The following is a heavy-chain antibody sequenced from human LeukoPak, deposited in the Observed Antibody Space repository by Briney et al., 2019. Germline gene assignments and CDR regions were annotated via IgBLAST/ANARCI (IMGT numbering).Heavy chain of an antibody. CDR1: GFTFSSYA. CDR3: ARGSSGWYFDY. D-gene: IGHD6-19*01. CDR2: ISYDGSNK. V-gene: IGHV3-30-3*01. Sequence: GGSLRLSCAASGFTFSSYAMHWVRQAPGKGLEWVAVISYDGSNKYYADSVKGRFTISRDNSKNTLYLQLNSLRAEDTAVYYCARGSSGWYFDYWGQGTLVTVSS. J-gene: IGHJ4*02.